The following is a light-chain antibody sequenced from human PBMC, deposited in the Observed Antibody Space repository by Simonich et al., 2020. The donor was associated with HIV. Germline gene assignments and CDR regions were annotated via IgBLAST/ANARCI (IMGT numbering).Light chain of an antibody. V-gene: IGLV2-14*03. Sequence: QSALAQPASVSGSPGQSITISCTGTYTDVGAYNYVSWYQQHPGKAPKLIVYDVSKRPSEGSIRFSGSKSGNAAALTSSGLQAEDEADYYCSSYTSITTWVFGGGTKLTVL. CDR1: YTDVGAYNY. CDR3: SSYTSITTWV. J-gene: IGLJ3*02. CDR2: DVS.